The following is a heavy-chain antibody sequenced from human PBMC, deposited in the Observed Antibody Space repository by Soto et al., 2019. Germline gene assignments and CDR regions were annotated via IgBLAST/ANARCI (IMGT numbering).Heavy chain of an antibody. CDR3: AKEFRHDNWFFEH. CDR2: IAFDGSVS. CDR1: GFTFSSHG. J-gene: IGHJ4*02. V-gene: IGHV3-30*18. D-gene: IGHD3-22*01. Sequence: GGSLRLSCAVSGFTFSSHGMQWVRQAPGKGLGWVAVIAFDGSVSYYRDSVKGRFTVSRDNSKSTLYLQMNSLRAEDTAVYYCAKEFRHDNWFFEHWGQGTQVTVSS.